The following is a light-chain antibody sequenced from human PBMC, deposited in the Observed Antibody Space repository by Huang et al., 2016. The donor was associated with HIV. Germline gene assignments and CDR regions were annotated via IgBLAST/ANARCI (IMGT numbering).Light chain of an antibody. CDR1: QSVTNSY. V-gene: IGKV3-20*01. CDR2: GAS. CDR3: QQYGMSPRT. J-gene: IGKJ2*01. Sequence: EIVLTQSPGTLSLSPGERATFSCRASQSVTNSYLAWYQQKPGQPPRLLIYGASSRATGIPDRFSGSGSGTDFTLTISRLEPEDFVVYYCQQYGMSPRTFGQGTKLVIK.